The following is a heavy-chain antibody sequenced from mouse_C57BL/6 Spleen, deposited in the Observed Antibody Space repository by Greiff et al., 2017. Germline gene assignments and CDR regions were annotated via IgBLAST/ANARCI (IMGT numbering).Heavy chain of an antibody. Sequence: VQLQQPGAELVRPGSSVKLSCKASGYTFTSSWMHWVKQRPIQGLEWIGNIDPSDSETHYNQKFKDKATLTVDKSSSTAYMQLSSLTSEDSAVYYCARTYYGNYDAMDYRRQGASVTVSS. V-gene: IGHV1-52*01. D-gene: IGHD2-10*01. CDR1: GYTFTSSW. J-gene: IGHJ4*01. CDR3: ARTYYGNYDAMDY. CDR2: IDPSDSET.